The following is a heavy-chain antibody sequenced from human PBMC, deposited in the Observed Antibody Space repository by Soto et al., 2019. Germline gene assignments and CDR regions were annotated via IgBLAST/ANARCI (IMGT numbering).Heavy chain of an antibody. CDR1: GGTFSSYT. Sequence: QVQLVQSGAEVKKPGSSVKVSCKASGGTFSSYTISWVRQAPGQGLEWMGRIIPILGIANYAQKFQGRVTITADKSTSTDYMELSSLTSEDTAVYYCASFTSMGMDVWGQGTPVTVSS. V-gene: IGHV1-69*02. CDR2: IIPILGIA. J-gene: IGHJ6*02. D-gene: IGHD3-3*01. CDR3: ASFTSMGMDV.